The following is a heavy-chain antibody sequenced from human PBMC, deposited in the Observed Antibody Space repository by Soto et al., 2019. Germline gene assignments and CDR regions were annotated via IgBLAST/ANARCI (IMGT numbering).Heavy chain of an antibody. V-gene: IGHV4-39*01. CDR2: IYYSGST. D-gene: IGHD3-9*01. CDR3: GRLEGLATISYYFDY. J-gene: IGHJ4*02. CDR1: GGSISSSSYY. Sequence: SETLSLTCSVSGGSISSSSYYWGWIRQPPGKGLEWIGSIYYSGSTYYNPSLKSRVTISVDTSKNQFSLKLMSLSAADTAVYYCGRLEGLATISYYFDYWGQGALVTVSS.